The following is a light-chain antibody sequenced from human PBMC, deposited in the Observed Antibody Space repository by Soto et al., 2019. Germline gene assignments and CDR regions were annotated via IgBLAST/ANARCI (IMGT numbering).Light chain of an antibody. CDR3: QQSYSTLIT. Sequence: DIQMTQSPSSLSASVGDRVTITCRASQSISSYLNWYQQKPGKAPKLLIYAASSLQSGVPSRFSGSGSGTDFTLTIGSLQPEDFATYYCQQSYSTLITFGQGTLLE. J-gene: IGKJ5*01. CDR2: AAS. CDR1: QSISSY. V-gene: IGKV1-39*01.